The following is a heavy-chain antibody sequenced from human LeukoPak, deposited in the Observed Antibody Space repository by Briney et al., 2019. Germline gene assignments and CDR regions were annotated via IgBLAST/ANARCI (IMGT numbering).Heavy chain of an antibody. Sequence: PGRSLRLSCTASGFTFRDYAMSWFRQAPGKGLEWVGFIRSKAYGGTTEFAASVKGRFTISRDDSKSIAYLQMDSLKTEDTAVYYCTRVLRFGVVITSPDYWGQGALVTVSS. CDR2: IRSKAYGGTT. CDR3: TRVLRFGVVITSPDY. V-gene: IGHV3-49*03. D-gene: IGHD3-22*01. J-gene: IGHJ4*01. CDR1: GFTFRDYA.